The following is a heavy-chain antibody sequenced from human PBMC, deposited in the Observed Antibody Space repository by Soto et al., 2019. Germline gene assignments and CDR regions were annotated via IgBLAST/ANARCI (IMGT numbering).Heavy chain of an antibody. CDR2: IYYSGST. CDR1: GGSISSGGYY. CDR3: ARLRPPTNWFDP. Sequence: SETLSLTCTVSGGSISSGGYYWSWIRQHPGKGLEWIGYIYYSGSTYYNPPLKSRVTISVDTSKNQFSLKLSSVTAADTAVYYCARLRPPTNWFDPWGQGSLVTVSS. V-gene: IGHV4-31*03. J-gene: IGHJ5*02.